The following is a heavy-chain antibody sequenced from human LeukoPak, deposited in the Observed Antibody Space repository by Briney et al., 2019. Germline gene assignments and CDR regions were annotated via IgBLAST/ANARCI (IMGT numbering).Heavy chain of an antibody. CDR1: GYTFTSYG. CDR2: ISAYNGNT. V-gene: IGHV1-18*01. CDR3: ARERDSSGWLDP. J-gene: IGHJ5*02. Sequence: ASVKVSCKASGYTFTSYGISWVRQAPGQGLEWIGWISAYNGNTNYAQKLQGRVTMTTDTSSSTAYMELRSLRSDDTAVYYCARERDSSGWLDPWGQGTLVTVSS. D-gene: IGHD6-19*01.